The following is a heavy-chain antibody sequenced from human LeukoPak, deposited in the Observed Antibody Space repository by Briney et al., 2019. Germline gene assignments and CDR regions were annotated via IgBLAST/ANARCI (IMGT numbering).Heavy chain of an antibody. CDR2: LHYTGST. J-gene: IGHJ5*02. Sequence: PSETLSLTCTVSGGSLNSNNLYWGWIRQPPGKGLEWVGSLHYTGSTYYNPSLKSRVTISVDMSKNQFSLKLNSVTAADTAVYYCARHYGPWGQGTLVTVSS. CDR3: ARHYGP. D-gene: IGHD3-10*01. V-gene: IGHV4-39*01. CDR1: GGSLNSNNLY.